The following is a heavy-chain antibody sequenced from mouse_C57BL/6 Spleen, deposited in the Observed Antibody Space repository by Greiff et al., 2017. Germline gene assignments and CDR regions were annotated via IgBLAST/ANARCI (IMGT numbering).Heavy chain of an antibody. CDR2: ISYDGSH. Sequence: EVKLLASGPGLVKPSQSLSLTCSVTGYSITSGYYWNWIRQFPGNKLEWMGYISYDGSHNYNPSLKNRISITRYTSKNQFFLKLNSVTTEDTATYYCAKYRPYHPYFDVWGTGTTVPVSS. J-gene: IGHJ1*03. D-gene: IGHD2-14*01. V-gene: IGHV3-6*01. CDR3: AKYRPYHPYFDV. CDR1: GYSITSGYY.